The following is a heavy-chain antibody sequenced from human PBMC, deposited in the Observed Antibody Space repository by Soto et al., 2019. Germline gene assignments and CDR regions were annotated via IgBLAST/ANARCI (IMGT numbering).Heavy chain of an antibody. V-gene: IGHV1-69*01. CDR2: IIPMYGPA. D-gene: IGHD3-10*01. J-gene: IGHJ5*02. Sequence: QVPLVHSGAEVKKPGSSVTVSCKASGGTFSSYAIHWVRQAPGQGLEWMGGIIPMYGPAKYAQRFQGRVTITADESTTTVYMELTSLTSQDTAVYYCARVTSMVRGVIDNWYDPWGHGTLVNVSS. CDR1: GGTFSSYA. CDR3: ARVTSMVRGVIDNWYDP.